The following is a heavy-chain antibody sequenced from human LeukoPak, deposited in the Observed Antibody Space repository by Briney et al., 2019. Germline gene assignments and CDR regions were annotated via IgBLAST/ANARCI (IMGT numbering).Heavy chain of an antibody. Sequence: PSETLSLTCAVYGGSFSGYYWSWIRQPPWKGLEWIGYIYYSGSTNYNPSLKSRVTISVDTSKNQFSLKLSSVTAADTAVYYCARRASRWAVTDAFDIWGQGTMVTVSS. CDR2: IYYSGST. D-gene: IGHD6-13*01. CDR3: ARRASRWAVTDAFDI. CDR1: GGSFSGYY. V-gene: IGHV4-59*01. J-gene: IGHJ3*02.